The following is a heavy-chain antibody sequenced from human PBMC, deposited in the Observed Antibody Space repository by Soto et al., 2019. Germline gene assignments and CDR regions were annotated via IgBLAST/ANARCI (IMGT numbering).Heavy chain of an antibody. CDR3: ANLWGDGYNLGQDYNGMDV. J-gene: IGHJ6*02. D-gene: IGHD5-12*01. CDR2: IWYDGSLQ. V-gene: IGHV3-33*06. Sequence: QVQMVESGGGVVQPGRSPRLSCAASGFSFENYGMHWVRQAPGRGLEWVAIIWYDGSLQYYAAAVKGRFTISRDNSKNTLYLEINSLRAEDTAVYYCANLWGDGYNLGQDYNGMDVWGQGTTVIVSS. CDR1: GFSFENYG.